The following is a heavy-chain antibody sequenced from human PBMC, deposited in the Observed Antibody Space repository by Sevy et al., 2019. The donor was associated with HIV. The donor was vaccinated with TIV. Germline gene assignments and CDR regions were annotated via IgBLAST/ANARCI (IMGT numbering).Heavy chain of an antibody. V-gene: IGHV3-23*01. Sequence: GGSLRLSCAASGFTFSSYAMSWVRQAPGKGLEWVSAISGSGGSTYYADSVKGRFTISRDSSKNTLYLQMNSLRAEDTAIYYCAKGGTYYYDSSGYYPIPIDYWGQGTLVTVSS. CDR2: ISGSGGST. CDR3: AKGGTYYYDSSGYYPIPIDY. D-gene: IGHD3-22*01. J-gene: IGHJ4*02. CDR1: GFTFSSYA.